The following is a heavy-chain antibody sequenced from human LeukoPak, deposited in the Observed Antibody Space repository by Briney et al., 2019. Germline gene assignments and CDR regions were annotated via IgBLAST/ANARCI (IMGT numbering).Heavy chain of an antibody. Sequence: GGSLRLSCSASGFTFSIYSMTWVRQAPGKGLEWVAHIGGSAHAIYYADSVKGRFTISRDNPKNTLYLQMNSLRAEDTAVYYCAKEDDYVWGSSRPGAFDFWGQGTMVTVSS. V-gene: IGHV3-23*01. J-gene: IGHJ3*01. CDR2: IGGSAHAI. CDR1: GFTFSIYS. D-gene: IGHD3-16*02. CDR3: AKEDDYVWGSSRPGAFDF.